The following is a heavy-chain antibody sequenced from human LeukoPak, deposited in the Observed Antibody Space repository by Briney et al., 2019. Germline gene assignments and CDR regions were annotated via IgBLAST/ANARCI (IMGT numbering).Heavy chain of an antibody. CDR1: GYSFTSYW. CDR2: IYPGDSDT. CDR3: ARHEVGLVAVAGTGFDY. J-gene: IGHJ4*02. Sequence: GESLKISCKGSGYSFTSYWIGWVRQMPGKGLEWMGIIYPGDSDTRYSPSFQGQVTISADKSISTAYLQWSSLKASDTAMYYCARHEVGLVAVAGTGFDYGGQGTLVTVSS. V-gene: IGHV5-51*01. D-gene: IGHD6-19*01.